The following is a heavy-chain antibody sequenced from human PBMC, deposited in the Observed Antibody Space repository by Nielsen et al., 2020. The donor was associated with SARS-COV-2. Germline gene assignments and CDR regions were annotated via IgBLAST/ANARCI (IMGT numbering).Heavy chain of an antibody. CDR3: ATYSRRINWFDP. D-gene: IGHD6-13*01. V-gene: IGHV4-39*01. Sequence: WIRQPPGKGLEWIGSIYYSGSTYYNPSLKSRVTISVDTSKNQFSLKLSSVTAADTAVYYCATYSRRINWFDPWGQGTLVTVSS. J-gene: IGHJ5*02. CDR2: IYYSGST.